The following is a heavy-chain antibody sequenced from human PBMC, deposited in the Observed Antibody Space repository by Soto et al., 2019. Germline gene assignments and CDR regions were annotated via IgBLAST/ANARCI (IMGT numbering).Heavy chain of an antibody. D-gene: IGHD6-19*01. CDR3: ARDLSAVAGTGYYYYYGMDV. CDR2: IRQDGNEN. CDR1: GFTFSNYW. V-gene: IGHV3-7*01. Sequence: GGSLRLSCAASGFTFSNYWMSWVRQAPGKGLEWVANIRQDGNENYYVDSVKGRFTISRDNSKNTLYLQMNSLRAEDTAVYYCARDLSAVAGTGYYYYYGMDVWGQGTTVTVSS. J-gene: IGHJ6*02.